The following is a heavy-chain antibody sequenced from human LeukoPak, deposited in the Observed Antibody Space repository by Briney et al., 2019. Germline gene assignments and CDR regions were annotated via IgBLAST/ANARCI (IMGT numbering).Heavy chain of an antibody. CDR2: IYNGVNT. Sequence: TSETLSLTCTVSGASVSSASYWSWIRQPPGKGVEWIAHIYNGVNTNYNPSLKSRVTISVDTSKNQFSLRLNSVTAADTAVYYCARSRAFNSGAFDPWGQGSLVTVSS. CDR3: ARSRAFNSGAFDP. D-gene: IGHD1-26*01. V-gene: IGHV4-61*01. CDR1: GASVSSASY. J-gene: IGHJ5*02.